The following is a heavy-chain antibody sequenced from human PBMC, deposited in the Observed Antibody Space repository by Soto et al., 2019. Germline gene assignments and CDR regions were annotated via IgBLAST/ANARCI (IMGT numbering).Heavy chain of an antibody. Sequence: GGSLRLSCAASGFTVSRLFMTWVRQAPGKGLEWVSTISSDGSTYYADSVKGRFIISIDISKSTLFLQMNSLRVEDTAVYHCARDTFGGAYDFWHGGQGTLVTVSS. CDR1: GFTVSRLF. D-gene: IGHD3-3*01. J-gene: IGHJ4*02. CDR2: ISSDGST. CDR3: ARDTFGGAYDFWH. V-gene: IGHV3-66*01.